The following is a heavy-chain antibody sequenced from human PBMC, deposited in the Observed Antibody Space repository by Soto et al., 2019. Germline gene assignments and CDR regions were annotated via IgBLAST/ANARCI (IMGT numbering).Heavy chain of an antibody. J-gene: IGHJ4*02. CDR2: IYWGDDK. CDR3: AHRVLRTVFGLVTTTAIYFDF. D-gene: IGHD3-3*01. V-gene: IGHV2-5*02. Sequence: QITLNESGPTQVKPRQTLTLTCTFSGFSLTTSGVGVGWIRQSPGKAPERLALIYWGDDKRYSPSLKSRLTITKDTSKNQVVLTMADLDPADTATYYCAHRVLRTVFGLVTTTAIYFDFWGQGTPVAVSS. CDR1: GFSLTTSGVG.